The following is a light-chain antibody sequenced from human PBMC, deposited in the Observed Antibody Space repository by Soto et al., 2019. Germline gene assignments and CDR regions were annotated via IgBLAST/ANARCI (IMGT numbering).Light chain of an antibody. J-gene: IGKJ4*01. CDR2: ATS. CDR3: QQTYRTPLT. Sequence: DIQMTQFPSSLSASVGDRVTITCRASQTIRSHLNWYQQKPGEAPKIVIYATSTLQSGVPSWFNGSVSGTDFTLSISSLQPEDFATYYCQQTYRTPLTFGGGTKVEIK. V-gene: IGKV1-39*01. CDR1: QTIRSH.